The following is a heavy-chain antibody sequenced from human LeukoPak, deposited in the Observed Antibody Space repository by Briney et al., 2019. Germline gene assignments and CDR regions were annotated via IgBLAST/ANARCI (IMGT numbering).Heavy chain of an antibody. Sequence: GGSLRLSCAASGFTFSSYAMSWVRQAPGKGLEWVSAISGSGGSTYYADSVKGRFTISRDDSKNTLYLQMNSLRAEDTAVYYCAKRVSIVVYPPGAAARVAFDYWGQGTLVTVFS. CDR2: ISGSGGST. CDR1: GFTFSSYA. J-gene: IGHJ4*02. V-gene: IGHV3-23*01. D-gene: IGHD2-2*01. CDR3: AKRVSIVVYPPGAAARVAFDY.